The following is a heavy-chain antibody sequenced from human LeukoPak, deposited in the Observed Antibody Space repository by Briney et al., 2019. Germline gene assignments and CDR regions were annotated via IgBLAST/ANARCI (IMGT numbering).Heavy chain of an antibody. CDR2: INWNGGST. CDR1: GFTFDDYG. V-gene: IGHV3-20*04. Sequence: GGSLRLSCAASGFTFDDYGMSWVRQAPGKWLEWVSGINWNGGSTGYADSVKGRFTISRDNAKNSLYLQMNSLRAEDTALYYCARLGSGSPINAYYYYMDVWGKGTTVTVSS. D-gene: IGHD3-10*01. J-gene: IGHJ6*03. CDR3: ARLGSGSPINAYYYYMDV.